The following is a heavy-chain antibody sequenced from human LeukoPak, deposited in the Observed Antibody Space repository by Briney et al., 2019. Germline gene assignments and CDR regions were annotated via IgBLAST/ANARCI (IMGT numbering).Heavy chain of an antibody. V-gene: IGHV3-53*01. CDR1: GLTVSNYY. J-gene: IGHJ3*02. Sequence: TGGSLRLSCAASGLTVSNYYMNWVRQAPGRGLEWVSVIYSDGSTYYADSVKGRFTISRDNSKNTLYLQMNSLRAEDTAVYYCARGSSGYDRDAFDIWGQGTIVTVSS. D-gene: IGHD5-12*01. CDR3: ARGSSGYDRDAFDI. CDR2: IYSDGST.